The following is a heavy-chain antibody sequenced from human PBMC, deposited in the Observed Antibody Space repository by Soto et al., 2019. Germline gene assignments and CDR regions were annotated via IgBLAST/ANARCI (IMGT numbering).Heavy chain of an antibody. CDR1: GFTFSSYG. J-gene: IGHJ6*02. Sequence: HPGGSLRLSCAASGFTFSSYGMHWVRQAPGKGLEWVAVIWYDGSNKYYADSVKGRFTISRDNSKNTLYLQMNSLRAEDTAVYYCARDGNYYGSGSYPFYYGMDVWGQGTTVTVSS. D-gene: IGHD3-10*01. V-gene: IGHV3-33*01. CDR2: IWYDGSNK. CDR3: ARDGNYYGSGSYPFYYGMDV.